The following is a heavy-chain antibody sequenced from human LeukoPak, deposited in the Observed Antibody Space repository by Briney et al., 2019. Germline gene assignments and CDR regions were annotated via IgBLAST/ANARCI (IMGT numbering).Heavy chain of an antibody. CDR3: AKDQGYSYYYLDY. J-gene: IGHJ4*02. V-gene: IGHV3-23*01. CDR2: INGNGAST. CDR1: GLTFNNHA. Sequence: GGSLRLSCAASGLTFNNHAMSWVRQAPGRGLECGSGINGNGASTYYSDSVKGRFTISRDNSKNTLYLQMSSLRAEDTAIYYCAKDQGYSYYYLDYWGQGTLVTVSS. D-gene: IGHD5-18*01.